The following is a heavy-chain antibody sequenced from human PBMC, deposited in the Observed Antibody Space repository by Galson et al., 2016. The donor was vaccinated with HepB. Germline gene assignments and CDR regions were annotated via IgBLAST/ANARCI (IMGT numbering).Heavy chain of an antibody. J-gene: IGHJ3*02. V-gene: IGHV3-7*04. CDR3: ARDSRYCNNFDCKGDAFDM. D-gene: IGHD2-8*01. CDR1: GFTFSTNW. Sequence: SLRLSCAGSGFTFSTNWMSWVRQAPGKGLEWVANIKEDGSEKYYVDSVKGRFTISRDNAKNSLFLQMNSLRAEDTAVYYCARDSRYCNNFDCKGDAFDMWGQGTMVTVSS. CDR2: IKEDGSEK.